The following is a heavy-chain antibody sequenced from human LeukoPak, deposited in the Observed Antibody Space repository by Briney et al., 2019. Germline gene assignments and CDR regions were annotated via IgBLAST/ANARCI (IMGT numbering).Heavy chain of an antibody. CDR1: GGSISSYY. CDR3: ARSDYGSLDY. D-gene: IGHD4-17*01. CDR2: IYYSGST. Sequence: PSETLSLTCTVSGGSISSYYWSWIRQPPGKGLEWIGYIYYSGSTNYNPSLKSRVTISVDMSKNQFSLKLSSVTAADTAVYYCARSDYGSLDYWGQGTLVTVSS. J-gene: IGHJ4*02. V-gene: IGHV4-59*01.